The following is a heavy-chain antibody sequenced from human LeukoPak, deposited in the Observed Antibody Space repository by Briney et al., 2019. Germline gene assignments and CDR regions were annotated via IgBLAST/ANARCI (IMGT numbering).Heavy chain of an antibody. J-gene: IGHJ4*02. CDR3: ARDKGWYYFDY. CDR1: GFTFSSYS. Sequence: GGSLRLSCAASGFTFSSYSMNWVRQAPGKGPEWVSSISSSSSYIYYADSVKGRFTISRDNAKNSLYLQMNSLRAEDTAVYYCARDKGWYYFDYWGQGTLVTVSS. D-gene: IGHD6-19*01. CDR2: ISSSSSYI. V-gene: IGHV3-21*01.